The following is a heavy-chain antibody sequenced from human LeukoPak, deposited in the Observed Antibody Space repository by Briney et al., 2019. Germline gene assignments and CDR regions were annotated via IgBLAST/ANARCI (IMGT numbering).Heavy chain of an antibody. D-gene: IGHD3-22*01. J-gene: IGHJ4*02. CDR1: GFTFSSYE. CDR3: ASNPMINREQIDY. V-gene: IGHV3-48*03. Sequence: GGSLRLSCAASGFTFSSYEMNWVRQAPGKGLEWVSYISSSGSTIYYADSVKGRFTISRDNAKNSLYLQMNSLRAADTAVYYCASNPMINREQIDYWGQGTLVTVSS. CDR2: ISSSGSTI.